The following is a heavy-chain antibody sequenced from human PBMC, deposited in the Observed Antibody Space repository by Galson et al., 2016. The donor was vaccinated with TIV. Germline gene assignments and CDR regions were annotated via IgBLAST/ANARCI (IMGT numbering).Heavy chain of an antibody. CDR3: ARVYSSYSFDY. J-gene: IGHJ4*02. D-gene: IGHD6-19*01. CDR1: GFTFSIFA. Sequence: CAASGFTFSIFAMTWVRQAPGMGLEWVSAISGGGGSTYYADSVKGRFTISRDKSKNTLYLQMSSLRPEDTAVYYCARVYSSYSFDYWGQGTLVTVSS. V-gene: IGHV3-23*01. CDR2: ISGGGGST.